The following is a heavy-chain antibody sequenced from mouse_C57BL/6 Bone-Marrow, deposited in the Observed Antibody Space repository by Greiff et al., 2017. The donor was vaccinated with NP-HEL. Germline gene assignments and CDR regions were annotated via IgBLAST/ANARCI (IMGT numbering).Heavy chain of an antibody. CDR2: IDPSDSET. J-gene: IGHJ3*01. CDR1: GYTFTSYW. Sequence: QVQLQQPGAELVRPGSSVKLSCKASGYTFTSYWMHWVKQRPIQGLEWIGNIDPSDSETHYNQKFKDKATLTVDKSSSTAYMQLSSLPSEDSAFYYCARRGPNWAWFAYWGQGTLVTVSA. V-gene: IGHV1-52*01. CDR3: ARRGPNWAWFAY. D-gene: IGHD4-1*01.